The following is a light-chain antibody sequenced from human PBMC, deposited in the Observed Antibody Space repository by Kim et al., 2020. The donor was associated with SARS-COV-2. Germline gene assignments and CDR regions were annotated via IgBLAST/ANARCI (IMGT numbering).Light chain of an antibody. Sequence: QLVLTQSPSASASLGASVKLTCTLSSRHSGYAIAWHQQQPEKGPRYLMNLNSDGSHSKGDGIPDRFSGSSSGAERFLTISSLQSEDEADYYCQTWGTGIQVFGGGTQLTVL. V-gene: IGLV4-69*01. CDR3: QTWGTGIQV. J-gene: IGLJ2*01. CDR1: SRHSGYA. CDR2: LNSDGSH.